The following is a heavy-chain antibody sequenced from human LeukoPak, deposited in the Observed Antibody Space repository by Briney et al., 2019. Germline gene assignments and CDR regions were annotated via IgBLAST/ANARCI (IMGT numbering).Heavy chain of an antibody. CDR1: GGSISSYY. CDR2: IYYSGST. D-gene: IGHD5-12*01. CDR3: ARGIYSGYDYGY. V-gene: IGHV4-59*01. J-gene: IGHJ4*02. Sequence: SETLSLTCTVSGGSISSYYWSWIRQPPGKGLEWIVYIYYSGSTNYNPSLKSRVTISVDTSKNQFSLKLSSVTAADTAVYYCARGIYSGYDYGYWGQGTLVTVSS.